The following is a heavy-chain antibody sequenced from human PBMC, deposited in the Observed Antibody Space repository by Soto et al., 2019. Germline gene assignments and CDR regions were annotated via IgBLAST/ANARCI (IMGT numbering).Heavy chain of an antibody. Sequence: GGSLRLSCAASGFTFDYYAMHWVRQAPGKGLEWVSGISWNSGSIGYADSVKGRFTISRDNAKNSLYLQMNSLRAEDTALYYCAKGDGAVGVGYMDVWGQGTTVTVSS. CDR1: GFTFDYYA. CDR2: ISWNSGSI. J-gene: IGHJ6*02. CDR3: AKGDGAVGVGYMDV. V-gene: IGHV3-9*01. D-gene: IGHD3-16*01.